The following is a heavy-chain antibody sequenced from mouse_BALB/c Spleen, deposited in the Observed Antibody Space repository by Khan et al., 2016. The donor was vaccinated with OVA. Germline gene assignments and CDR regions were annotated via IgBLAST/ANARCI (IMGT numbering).Heavy chain of an antibody. CDR3: AREGAYYRSDGWFSY. D-gene: IGHD2-14*01. Sequence: VQLQESGAELARPGASVKMSCKASGYTFTTYTMHWVKQRPGQGLEWIGYINPSNGYTNYNQKFKDKSTLTADKSSSTAYMQLSSLTSDYSAVYYCAREGAYYRSDGWFSYWDQGTLVTVSA. V-gene: IGHV1-4*01. J-gene: IGHJ3*01. CDR1: GYTFTTYT. CDR2: INPSNGYT.